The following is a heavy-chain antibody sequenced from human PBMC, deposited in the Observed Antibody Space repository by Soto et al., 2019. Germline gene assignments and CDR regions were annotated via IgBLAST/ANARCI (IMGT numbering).Heavy chain of an antibody. CDR3: ARGGRGAYNWFDP. CDR2: IYYSGST. Sequence: SETLSLTCTVSGGSISSGDYYWSWIRQPPGKGLEWIGYIYYSGSTYYNPSLKSRVTISVDTSKNQFSLKLSSVTAADTAVYYCARGGRGAYNWFDPWGQGTLVTV. J-gene: IGHJ5*02. V-gene: IGHV4-30-4*01. D-gene: IGHD3-10*01. CDR1: GGSISSGDYY.